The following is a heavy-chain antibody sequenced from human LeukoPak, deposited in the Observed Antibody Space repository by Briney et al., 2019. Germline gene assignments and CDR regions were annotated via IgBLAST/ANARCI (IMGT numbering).Heavy chain of an antibody. CDR1: GYTFNNYG. D-gene: IGHD2-15*01. J-gene: IGHJ5*02. Sequence: ASVKVSCKTSGYTFNNYGISWVRQAPGQGLEWMGWVSAYNGDTNYAQKFQGRVTLTTDTFTTTAYMELRSLTFDDTAIYYCARDGPIVVVVAATTPFDNWFDPWGQGTLVTVSS. V-gene: IGHV1-18*01. CDR2: VSAYNGDT. CDR3: ARDGPIVVVVAATTPFDNWFDP.